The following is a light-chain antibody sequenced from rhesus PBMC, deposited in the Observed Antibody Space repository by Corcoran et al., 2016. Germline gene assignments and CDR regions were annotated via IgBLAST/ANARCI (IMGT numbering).Light chain of an antibody. CDR3: LQYSSSPFT. CDR1: QSISSW. CDR2: KAS. J-gene: IGKJ3*01. V-gene: IGKV1-22*01. Sequence: DIQMTQSPSSLSASVGDTVTITCRASQSISSWLDWYQQKPGKAPKLLIYKASSLQSGVPSRFSGRGSWTDFTLTISSLQPEDSATYYCLQYSSSPFTFGPGTKLDIK.